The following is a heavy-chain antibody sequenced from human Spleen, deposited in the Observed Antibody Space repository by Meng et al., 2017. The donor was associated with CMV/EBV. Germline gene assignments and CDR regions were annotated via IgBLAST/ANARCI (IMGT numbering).Heavy chain of an antibody. CDR2: TYYGGTT. Sequence: SETLSLTCTVSGDSFSSDNFYWGWIRQPPGKGLEWIGYTYYGGTTYYNPSLKSRVTISVGKSKKRLSLKLNSVTAADTAVYYCARDHDSSGYYKYWGQGALVTVSS. D-gene: IGHD3-22*01. CDR1: GDSFSSDNFY. J-gene: IGHJ4*02. V-gene: IGHV4-39*07. CDR3: ARDHDSSGYYKY.